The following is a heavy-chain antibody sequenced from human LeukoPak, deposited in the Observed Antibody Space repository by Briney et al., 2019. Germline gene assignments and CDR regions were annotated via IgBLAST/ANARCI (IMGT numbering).Heavy chain of an antibody. CDR1: GFTFGDYA. J-gene: IGHJ4*02. Sequence: GGSLRLSCTASGFTFGDYAMTWVRQAPGKGLEWVGFIRSKTYGGTTDFAASVKGRFTISRDDSKSIAYLQMNSLKTEDTAVYYCTRNQTPYYWGQGALVTVSS. V-gene: IGHV3-49*04. CDR2: IRSKTYGGTT. CDR3: TRNQTPYY.